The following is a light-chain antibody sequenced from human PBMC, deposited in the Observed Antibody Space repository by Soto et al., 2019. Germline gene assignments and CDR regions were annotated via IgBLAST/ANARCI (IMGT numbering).Light chain of an antibody. J-gene: IGKJ1*01. Sequence: HTPSTPSGSVRDKVTITFRASQTISSWLAWYQQKPGKAPKLLIYKASTLKSGVPSRFSGSGSGTEFTLTISSLQPDDFATYYCQHYNSYSEAFGQGTKVDIK. CDR3: QHYNSYSEA. CDR1: QTISSW. CDR2: KAS. V-gene: IGKV1-5*03.